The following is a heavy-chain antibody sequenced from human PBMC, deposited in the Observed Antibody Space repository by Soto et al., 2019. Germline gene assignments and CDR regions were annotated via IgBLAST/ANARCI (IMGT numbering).Heavy chain of an antibody. CDR3: AKFGIADVFDI. CDR1: GFTFSIYG. Sequence: QVQLVESGGGVVQPGRSLRLSCAASGFTFSIYGMNWVRLAPGKGLEWVAVISYDGSNKYYGDSVKGRFTISRDNSKNSLHLQMNSLRAEDTAVYYCAKFGIADVFDIWGQGTMVTVSS. J-gene: IGHJ3*02. D-gene: IGHD6-13*01. V-gene: IGHV3-30*18. CDR2: ISYDGSNK.